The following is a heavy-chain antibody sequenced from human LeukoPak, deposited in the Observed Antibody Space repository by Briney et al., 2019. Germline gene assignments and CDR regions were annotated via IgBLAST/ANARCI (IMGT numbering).Heavy chain of an antibody. Sequence: PGGSLRLSCAASGFTFTTYAMSWVRQAPGKGLEWVSLISGSGGGTYYADSVKGRFTISRDNSKNMVYLQVNSLRAEDTAVYYCAKGYDFYFDYWGQGALVTVSS. J-gene: IGHJ4*02. CDR3: AKGYDFYFDY. CDR1: GFTFTTYA. D-gene: IGHD3-3*01. CDR2: ISGSGGGT. V-gene: IGHV3-23*01.